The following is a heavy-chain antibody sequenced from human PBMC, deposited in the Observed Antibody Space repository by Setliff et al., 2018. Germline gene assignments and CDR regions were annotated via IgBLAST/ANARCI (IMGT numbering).Heavy chain of an antibody. CDR2: IYHSGSA. J-gene: IGHJ4*02. V-gene: IGHV4-4*02. Sequence: PSETLSLTCAVSGGSISDNNWWSWVRQPPGKGLEWIGEIYHSGSANYNPSLKSRVTISVDTSKNQFSLKLSSVTAADTAVYYCASIALTEPSYYDYVWGSYRFFHYFDYWGQGTLVTVSS. CDR3: ASIALTEPSYYDYVWGSYRFFHYFDY. CDR1: GGSISDNNW. D-gene: IGHD3-16*02.